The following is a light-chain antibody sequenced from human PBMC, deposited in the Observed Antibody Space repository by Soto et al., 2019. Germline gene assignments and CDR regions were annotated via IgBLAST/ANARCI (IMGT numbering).Light chain of an antibody. CDR3: CYNGGSSSVV. CDR2: EGS. CDR1: SSDVGSYNL. V-gene: IGLV2-23*01. Sequence: QSVLTQPASVSGSPGQSITISCTGTSSDVGSYNLVSWYQQHPGKAPKLMIYEGSKRPSGVSNRFSGSKSGNTASLTISGLAAEDEAYYYCCYNGGSSSVVFGAGTKVTVL. J-gene: IGLJ2*01.